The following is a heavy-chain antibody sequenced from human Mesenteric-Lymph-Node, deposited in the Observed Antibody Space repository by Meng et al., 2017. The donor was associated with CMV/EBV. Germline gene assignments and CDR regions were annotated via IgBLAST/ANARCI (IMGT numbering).Heavy chain of an antibody. V-gene: IGHV3-7*01. CDR2: IKQDGNKK. J-gene: IGHJ6*02. CDR3: AKPYSSCWYDYYYYGMDV. D-gene: IGHD6-13*01. CDR1: GFTFSSYW. Sequence: GGSLRLSCAASGFTFSSYWMSWVRQAPGKGLEWVANIKQDGNKKYYVDSVKGRFTVSRDNAKTPLCLQMNSLRAEDSALYYCAKPYSSCWYDYYYYGMDVWGQGTTVTVSS.